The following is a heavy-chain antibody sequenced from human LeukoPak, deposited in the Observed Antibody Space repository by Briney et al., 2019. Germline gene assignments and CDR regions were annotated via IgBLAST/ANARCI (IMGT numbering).Heavy chain of an antibody. J-gene: IGHJ6*03. CDR3: ARDGSALLDYYYYYMDV. D-gene: IGHD6-6*01. CDR1: GFTFGNYA. V-gene: IGHV3-64*01. Sequence: GGSLRLSCAASGFTFGNYAMHWVRQAPGKGLEYVSAISRNGGSTYYASSVKGRFTISRDNSKNTLYLQMGSLRAEDMAVYYCARDGSALLDYYYYYMDVWGKGATVTVSS. CDR2: ISRNGGST.